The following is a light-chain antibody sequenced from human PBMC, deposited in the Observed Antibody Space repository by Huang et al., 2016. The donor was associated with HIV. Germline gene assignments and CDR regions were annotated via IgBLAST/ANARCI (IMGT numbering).Light chain of an antibody. CDR2: AAF. J-gene: IGKJ2*01. CDR1: QSVKSN. Sequence: ETVMTQSPAILSVSPGESATLSCRASQSVKSNLAWYQQRPGQPPRLLIYAAFTRATGVPPRFSGSGSETAFTLTISDLQSEDFALYFCQHYDNWPPRYTFGQGTKLDIK. V-gene: IGKV3-15*01. CDR3: QHYDNWPPRYT.